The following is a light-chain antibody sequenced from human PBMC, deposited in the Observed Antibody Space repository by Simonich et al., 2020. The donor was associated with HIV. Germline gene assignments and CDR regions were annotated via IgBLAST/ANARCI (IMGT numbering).Light chain of an antibody. CDR2: EVS. Sequence: QSALTQPRSVSGSPGQSVTISCTGTSSDVGGYNYVSWYQQHPVKAPKLMIYEVSKRPSGVPDRFSGSKSGNTASLTISGLQAEDEADYFCCSYAGVNTVIFGGGTKLTVL. V-gene: IGLV2-11*01. J-gene: IGLJ2*01. CDR1: SSDVGGYNY. CDR3: CSYAGVNTVI.